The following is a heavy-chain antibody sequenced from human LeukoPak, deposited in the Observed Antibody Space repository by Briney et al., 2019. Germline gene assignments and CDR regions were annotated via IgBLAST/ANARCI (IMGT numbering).Heavy chain of an antibody. D-gene: IGHD6-19*01. Sequence: SETLSLTCTVSGGSISGSSFHWGWIRQSPEKGLEWIGSLHYSGRTYYNPSLKSRVTMSVETSREQFSLNLRSVTAADTAVYFCVRSPPDAVAPNWFDPWGRGILVTVSS. J-gene: IGHJ5*02. V-gene: IGHV4-39*01. CDR1: GGSISGSSFH. CDR2: LHYSGRT. CDR3: VRSPPDAVAPNWFDP.